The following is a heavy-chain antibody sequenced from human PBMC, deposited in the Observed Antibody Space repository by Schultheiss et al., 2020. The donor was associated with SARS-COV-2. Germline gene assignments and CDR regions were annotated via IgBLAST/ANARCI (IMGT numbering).Heavy chain of an antibody. CDR2: IYWNDDK. CDR1: GFSLSTSGVG. Sequence: SGPTLVKPTQTLTLTCTFSGFSLSTSGVGVGWIRQPPGKALEWLALIYWNDDKRYSPSLKSRLTITKDTSKNQVVLTMTNMDPVDTATYYCARIRIAAAGRSPLKDYYGMDVWGQGTTVTVSS. D-gene: IGHD6-13*01. CDR3: ARIRIAAAGRSPLKDYYGMDV. V-gene: IGHV2-5*01. J-gene: IGHJ6*02.